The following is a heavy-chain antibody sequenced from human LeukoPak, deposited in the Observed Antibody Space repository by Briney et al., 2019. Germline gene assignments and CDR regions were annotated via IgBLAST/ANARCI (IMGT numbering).Heavy chain of an antibody. D-gene: IGHD1-26*01. J-gene: IGHJ6*03. V-gene: IGHV3-21*01. Sequence: GGSLRLSCATSGFTFNNYNMNWVRQAPGRALEWVSSITSSGTYIFYADSVKGRFTISRDNAKNSLYLQMNSLGPEDTAVYYCARDPYSGNYGNYYYYYMAVWGKGTTVTISS. CDR3: ARDPYSGNYGNYYYYYMAV. CDR2: ITSSGTYI. CDR1: GFTFNNYN.